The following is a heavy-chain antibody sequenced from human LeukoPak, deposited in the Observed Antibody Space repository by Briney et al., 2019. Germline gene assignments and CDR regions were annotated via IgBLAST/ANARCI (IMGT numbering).Heavy chain of an antibody. D-gene: IGHD5-12*01. CDR1: GFSFSSYP. CDR3: ARELVATLDY. J-gene: IGHJ4*02. Sequence: PGGSLRLSCTASGFSFSSYPMHWVRQAPGKGLSGWQFDGTDKDYADSVKGRFTISRDNLKNTLYLELNSLRTEDTALYFCARELVATLDYWGQGTVVTVSS. V-gene: IGHV3-30*01. CDR2: DGTDK.